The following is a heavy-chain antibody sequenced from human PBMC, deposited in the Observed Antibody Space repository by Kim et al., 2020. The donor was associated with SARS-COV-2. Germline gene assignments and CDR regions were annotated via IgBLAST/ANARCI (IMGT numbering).Heavy chain of an antibody. J-gene: IGHJ3*02. CDR3: ARDTPGQKAYDI. Sequence: DYPESVKSRIPITADTSKNQFSLQLNSVSPEDTAVYYCARDTPGQKAYDIWGQGTMVTVSS. V-gene: IGHV6-1*01.